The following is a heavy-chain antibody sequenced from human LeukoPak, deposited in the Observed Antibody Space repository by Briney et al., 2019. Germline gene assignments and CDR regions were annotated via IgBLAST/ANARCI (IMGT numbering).Heavy chain of an antibody. V-gene: IGHV4-61*08. CDR3: ARSVAGTLDY. J-gene: IGHJ4*02. Sequence: TPSETLSLTCTVSGGSISSGGYYWSWIRQHPGKGLEWIGYIYYSGSTNYNPSLKSRVTISVDTSKNQFSLKLSSVTAADTAVYYCARSVAGTLDYWGQGTLVTVSS. CDR2: IYYSGST. CDR1: GGSISSGGYY. D-gene: IGHD6-19*01.